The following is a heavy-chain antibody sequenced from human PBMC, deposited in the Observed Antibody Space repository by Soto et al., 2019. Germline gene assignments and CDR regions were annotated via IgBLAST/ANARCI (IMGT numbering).Heavy chain of an antibody. Sequence: GGSLRLSCAASGFIFRSYSMHWVRQAPGKGLEWVSSISASSAYIYYADSVKGRFTISRDNAKNSLYLQMNSLRAEDTAIYYCARDLYCGGDCYQNWFDPWGQGTLVTSPQ. CDR3: ARDLYCGGDCYQNWFDP. CDR1: GFIFRSYS. CDR2: ISASSAYI. V-gene: IGHV3-21*01. J-gene: IGHJ5*02. D-gene: IGHD2-21*02.